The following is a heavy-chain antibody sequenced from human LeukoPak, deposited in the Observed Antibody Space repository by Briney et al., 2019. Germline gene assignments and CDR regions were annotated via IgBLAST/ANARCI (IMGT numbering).Heavy chain of an antibody. CDR1: GGSISSYY. J-gene: IGHJ4*02. Sequence: SETLSLTRTVSGGSISSYYWSWIRQPPGKGLEWIGYNYYSGSTNYNPSLKSRVTISVDTSKNQFSLKLSSVTAADTAVYYCARARRDGHMLIDYWGQGTLVTVSS. D-gene: IGHD5-24*01. CDR3: ARARRDGHMLIDY. CDR2: NYYSGST. V-gene: IGHV4-59*01.